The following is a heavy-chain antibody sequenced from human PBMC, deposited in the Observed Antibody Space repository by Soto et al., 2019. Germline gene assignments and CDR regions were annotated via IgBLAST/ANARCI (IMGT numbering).Heavy chain of an antibody. CDR1: GGSISSYY. CDR2: IYYSGST. D-gene: IGHD1-26*01. J-gene: IGHJ5*02. Sequence: SETLSLTCTVSGGSISSYYWSWIRQPPGKGLEYIGYIYYSGSTNYNPSLKSRVTISVDTSKKQFSLKLSSVTAADTAVYYCARSVYSGSYTNWFDAWGQGTPVTVFS. V-gene: IGHV4-59*01. CDR3: ARSVYSGSYTNWFDA.